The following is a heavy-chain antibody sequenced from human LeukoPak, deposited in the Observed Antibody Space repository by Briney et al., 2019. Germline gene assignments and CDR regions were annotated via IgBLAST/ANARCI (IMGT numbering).Heavy chain of an antibody. V-gene: IGHV3-23*01. J-gene: IGHJ4*02. CDR2: ISSSGGSSGGST. CDR1: GFTFNRCW. CDR3: AKGRDHSDS. Sequence: GGSLRLSCVVSGFTFNRCWMNWVRQAPGKGLEWVSAISSSGGSSGGSTYYADSVKGRFTISRDNFKNMLYLQMNSLRAEDTAVYYCAKGRDHSDSWGQGILVTVFS.